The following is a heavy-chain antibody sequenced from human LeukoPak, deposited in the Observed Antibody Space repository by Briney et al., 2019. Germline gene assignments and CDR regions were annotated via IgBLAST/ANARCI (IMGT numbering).Heavy chain of an antibody. V-gene: IGHV4-39*07. CDR1: GGSISSNTYY. Sequence: PSETLSLTCTVSGGSISSNTYYRGWIRRPPGKGLEWIGSMHHSGSTYYNPSLKSRVTTSVDMSKNQFSLKLSSVTAADTAVYYCARDPGAYYDSSGYLNWFDPWGQGTLVTVSS. D-gene: IGHD3-22*01. CDR3: ARDPGAYYDSSGYLNWFDP. CDR2: MHHSGST. J-gene: IGHJ5*02.